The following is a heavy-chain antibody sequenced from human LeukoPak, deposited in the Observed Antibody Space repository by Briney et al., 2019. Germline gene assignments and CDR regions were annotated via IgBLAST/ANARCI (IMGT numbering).Heavy chain of an antibody. D-gene: IGHD3-9*01. V-gene: IGHV1-2*02. CDR2: INPNSGGT. CDR1: GYTFTGYY. CDR3: AKGDPPTYYDILTGQDY. J-gene: IGHJ4*02. Sequence: ASVKVSCKASGYTFTGYYMHWVRQAPGQGLEWMGWINPNSGGTNYAQKFQGRVTMTRDTSISTAYMELSRLRSDDTAVYYCAKGDPPTYYDILTGQDYWGQGTLVTVSS.